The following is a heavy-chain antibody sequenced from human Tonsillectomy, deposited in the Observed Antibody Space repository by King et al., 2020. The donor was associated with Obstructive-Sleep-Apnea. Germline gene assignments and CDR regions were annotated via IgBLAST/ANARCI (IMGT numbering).Heavy chain of an antibody. D-gene: IGHD6-13*01. Sequence: QLQESGPGLVKPSETLSLTCTVSGGSISSSSYNWGWIRQPPGKGLEWIGSVYYSGSTYYNPSLKSRVTIAVDTSKNQFSLKVSSVTAADTAGYYCARDRRPGIEAAATDYWGQGTLVTVSS. CDR1: GGSISSSSYN. CDR3: ARDRRPGIEAAATDY. J-gene: IGHJ4*02. V-gene: IGHV4-39*07. CDR2: VYYSGST.